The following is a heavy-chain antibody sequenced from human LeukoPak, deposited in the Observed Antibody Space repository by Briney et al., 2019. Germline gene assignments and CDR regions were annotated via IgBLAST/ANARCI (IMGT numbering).Heavy chain of an antibody. J-gene: IGHJ4*02. V-gene: IGHV4-34*01. Sequence: SETLSLTCAVYGGSFSGYYWSWIRQPPGKGLEWIGEINHSGSTYYNPSLKSRVTISVDTSKNQFSLKLSSVTAADTAVYYCARLGLRFLEWLDDWGQGTLVTVSS. CDR2: INHSGST. D-gene: IGHD3-3*01. CDR3: ARLGLRFLEWLDD. CDR1: GGSFSGYY.